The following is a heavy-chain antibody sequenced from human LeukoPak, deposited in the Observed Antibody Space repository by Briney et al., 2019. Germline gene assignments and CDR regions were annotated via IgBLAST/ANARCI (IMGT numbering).Heavy chain of an antibody. D-gene: IGHD6-19*01. Sequence: SETLSLTCTVSGGSISSSSYYWGWIRQPPGKGLEWIGSIYYSGSTYYNPSLKSRVTISVDTSKNQFSLKLSSVTAADTAVYYCARQRREQWLPWCFDLWGRGTLVTGSS. CDR1: GGSISSSSYY. CDR3: ARQRREQWLPWCFDL. V-gene: IGHV4-39*01. CDR2: IYYSGST. J-gene: IGHJ2*01.